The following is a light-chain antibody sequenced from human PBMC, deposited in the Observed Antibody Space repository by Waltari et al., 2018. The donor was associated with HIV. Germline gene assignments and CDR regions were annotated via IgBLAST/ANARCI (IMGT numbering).Light chain of an antibody. V-gene: IGLV2-14*03. CDR2: DVS. CDR1: SSDVGGYGY. CDR3: SSYTSTTTLEV. Sequence: QSALTQPASVSGSPGQSITISCTGTSSDVGGYGYVSWYQHHPGKAPKLMIFDVSNRPSGVSDRFSGSKSGNTASLTISGLQVEDEADYYCSSYTSTTTLEVFGGGTKLTVL. J-gene: IGLJ2*01.